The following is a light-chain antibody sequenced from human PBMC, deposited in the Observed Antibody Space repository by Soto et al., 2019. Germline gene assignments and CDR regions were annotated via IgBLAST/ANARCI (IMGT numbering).Light chain of an antibody. CDR2: LAS. V-gene: IGKV2-28*01. Sequence: DIVMTQSPLSLPVTPGEPASISCRSSQSLLHSNGNNYLDWYLQKPGQSPQLLIYLASNRASGVPDRFSGSXXGTDFXXXXXXXXXEDVGVYYCXXXXXXPTFGP. CDR1: QSLLHSNGNNY. J-gene: IGKJ3*01. CDR3: XXXXXXPT.